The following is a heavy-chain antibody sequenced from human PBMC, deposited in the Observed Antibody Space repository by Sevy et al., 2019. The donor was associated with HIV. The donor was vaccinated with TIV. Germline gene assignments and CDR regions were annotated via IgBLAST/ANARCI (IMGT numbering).Heavy chain of an antibody. J-gene: IGHJ4*01. CDR2: IKQDGSEK. CDR1: GFTFSRYW. V-gene: IGHV3-7*01. Sequence: GGSLRLSCAASGFTFSRYWMTWVRQAPGKGLEWVANIKQDGSEKYYVDSVKGRFTISRDNAKNSVYLQMNSRRAEDTAVYYCARDFGAMALDYWGQGTLVTVSS. D-gene: IGHD3-3*01. CDR3: ARDFGAMALDY.